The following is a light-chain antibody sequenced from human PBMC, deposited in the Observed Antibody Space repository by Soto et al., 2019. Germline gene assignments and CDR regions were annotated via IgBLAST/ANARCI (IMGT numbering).Light chain of an antibody. Sequence: DIQMTHSPSSLSTSVLYRVTITFRASQGISNYLAWYQQKPGKVPKLLIYAASTLQSGVPSRFSGSGSGTDFTLTISSLQPEDVATYYCQKYNSAPWTFGQGTKVDIK. CDR1: QGISNY. CDR2: AAS. J-gene: IGKJ1*01. V-gene: IGKV1-27*01. CDR3: QKYNSAPWT.